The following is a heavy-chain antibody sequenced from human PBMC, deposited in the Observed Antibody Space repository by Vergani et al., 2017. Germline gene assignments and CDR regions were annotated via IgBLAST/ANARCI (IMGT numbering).Heavy chain of an antibody. J-gene: IGHJ4*02. CDR2: IKQDGSEK. CDR1: GFTFSSYW. Sequence: EVQLVESGGGLVQPGGSLRLSCAASGFTFSSYWMSWVRQAPGKGLEWVANIKQDGSEKYYVDSVKGRFTISRDNAKNSLYLQMNSLRAEDTAVYYCARDSXYYDSSGYYFFVHYFDYWGQGTLVTVSS. V-gene: IGHV3-7*01. CDR3: ARDSXYYDSSGYYFFVHYFDY. D-gene: IGHD3-22*01.